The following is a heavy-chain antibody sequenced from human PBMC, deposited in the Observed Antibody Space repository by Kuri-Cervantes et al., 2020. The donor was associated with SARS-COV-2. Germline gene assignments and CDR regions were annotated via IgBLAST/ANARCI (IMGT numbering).Heavy chain of an antibody. CDR1: GGSISSSSYY. CDR3: ARDYYDFWSGSVYYYYYMDV. J-gene: IGHJ6*03. Sequence: SETLSLTCTVSGGSISSSSYYWGWIRQPPGKGLEWIGSIYYSGSTYYNPSLKSRVTISVDTSKNQFSLKLSSVTAADMAVYYCARDYYDFWSGSVYYYYYMDVWGKGTTVTVSS. V-gene: IGHV4-39*02. CDR2: IYYSGST. D-gene: IGHD3-3*01.